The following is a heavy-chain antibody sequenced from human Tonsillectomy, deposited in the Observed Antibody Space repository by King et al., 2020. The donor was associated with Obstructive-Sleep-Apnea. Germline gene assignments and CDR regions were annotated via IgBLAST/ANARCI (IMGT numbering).Heavy chain of an antibody. CDR2: ISTNGNNT. CDR1: GFTSSSYA. J-gene: IGHJ4*02. Sequence: QLVQSGGGLVQPGGSLRLSCAASGFTSSSYAMHWVRQAPGKGLEYVSSISTNGNNTYYANSVRGRFTISRDNSKNTLYLQMGSLRAADMAVYYCARDSRYDYWGQGTLVTVSS. CDR3: ARDSRYDY. V-gene: IGHV3-64*01.